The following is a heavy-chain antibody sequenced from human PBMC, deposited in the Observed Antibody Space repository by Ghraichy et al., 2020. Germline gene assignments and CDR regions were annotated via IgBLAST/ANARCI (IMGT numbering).Heavy chain of an antibody. J-gene: IGHJ4*02. V-gene: IGHV1-69*06. CDR2: IIPIFGTA. D-gene: IGHD4-11*01. CDR1: GGTFSSYA. CDR3: AREATVTTPYYFDY. Sequence: SVKVSCKASGGTFSSYAISWVRQAPGQGLEWMGGIIPIFGTANYAQKFQGRVTITADKSTSTAYMELSSLRSEDTAVYYCAREATVTTPYYFDYWGQGTLVTVSS.